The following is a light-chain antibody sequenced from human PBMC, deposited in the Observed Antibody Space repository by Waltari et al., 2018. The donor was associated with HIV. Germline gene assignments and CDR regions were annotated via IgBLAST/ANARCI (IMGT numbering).Light chain of an antibody. J-gene: IGLJ2*01. CDR1: TSNSGRNY. CDR2: RDN. V-gene: IGLV1-47*01. Sequence: QSVLTQPSPASGTLGQRVTMSCYGSTSNSGRNYVNRYPQLPGTAPKLLIYRDNQRPSGVPDRFSGSKSGTSASLAISGLRSEDEADYYCAAWDDSLSGSTWVFGGGTTVTVL. CDR3: AAWDDSLSGSTWV.